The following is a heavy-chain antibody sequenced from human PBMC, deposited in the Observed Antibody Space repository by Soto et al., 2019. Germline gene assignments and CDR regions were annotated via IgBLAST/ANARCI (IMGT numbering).Heavy chain of an antibody. CDR1: GFTVSSYA. V-gene: IGHV3-23*01. Sequence: EMQLLESGGGLVQAGGSLRLSCAASGFTVSSYALNWVRQAPGRGLEWVSGISASTYYADSVKGRFTISRDTSKNTLYLQMNSLRAGATAIYFGAIRMYSTRWYYLDYWGQGTLVTVSS. CDR2: ISAST. CDR3: AIRMYSTRWYYLDY. D-gene: IGHD6-13*01. J-gene: IGHJ4*02.